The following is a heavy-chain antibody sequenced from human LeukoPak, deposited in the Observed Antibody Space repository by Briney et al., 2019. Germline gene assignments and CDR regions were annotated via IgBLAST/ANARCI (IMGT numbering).Heavy chain of an antibody. Sequence: ASVKLSCKFSGYTLTELSMHWVRHAPGKGLEWMGGFDPEDSETIYAKKFQGRVTMTEDTSTDTAYMELSSLRSEDTAVYYCATVRRARYSSGWPFGGGDYYYYGMDVWGQGTTVTVSS. D-gene: IGHD6-19*01. CDR2: FDPEDSET. CDR1: GYTLTELS. V-gene: IGHV1-24*01. J-gene: IGHJ6*02. CDR3: ATVRRARYSSGWPFGGGDYYYYGMDV.